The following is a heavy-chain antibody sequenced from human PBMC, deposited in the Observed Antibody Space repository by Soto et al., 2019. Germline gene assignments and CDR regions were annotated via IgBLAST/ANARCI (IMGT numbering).Heavy chain of an antibody. J-gene: IGHJ4*02. D-gene: IGHD1-1*01. Sequence: KPGGSLRLSCAASGFTFSSYSMNWVRQAPGKGLEWVSSISSSSSYIYYADSVKGRFTISRDNAKNSLYLQMNSLRAEDTAVYYCAKNDKIHSQTIDYWGQGTLVTVSS. CDR1: GFTFSSYS. V-gene: IGHV3-21*01. CDR2: ISSSSSYI. CDR3: AKNDKIHSQTIDY.